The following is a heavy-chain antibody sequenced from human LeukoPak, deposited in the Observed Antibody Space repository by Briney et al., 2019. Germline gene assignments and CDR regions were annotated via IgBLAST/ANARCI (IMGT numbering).Heavy chain of an antibody. J-gene: IGHJ4*02. V-gene: IGHV1-2*02. D-gene: IGHD1-26*01. Sequence: ASVKVSCKTSGYTFTGHYLHWVRLAPGQGLEWVGWINPKTGGTKYAQKFQGRVTMTEDDTSISTAYMELSSLRSDDTAIYYCARSGGTYHLDYWGQGSQVTVSS. CDR2: INPKTGGT. CDR1: GYTFTGHY. CDR3: ARSGGTYHLDY.